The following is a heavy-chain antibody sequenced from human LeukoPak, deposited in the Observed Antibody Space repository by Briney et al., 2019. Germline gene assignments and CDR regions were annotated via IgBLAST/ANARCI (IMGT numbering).Heavy chain of an antibody. D-gene: IGHD3-10*01. CDR3: ARGDTAMVRGDSIFDY. Sequence: PGGSLRLSCAASGFTFSSYAMSWVRQAPGKGLEWVSGINWSGGDTGYADSVKGRFTISRDNSKNTLYLQMGSLRAEDMAVYYCARGDTAMVRGDSIFDYWGQGTLVTVSS. CDR2: INWSGGDT. CDR1: GFTFSSYA. J-gene: IGHJ4*02. V-gene: IGHV3-64*02.